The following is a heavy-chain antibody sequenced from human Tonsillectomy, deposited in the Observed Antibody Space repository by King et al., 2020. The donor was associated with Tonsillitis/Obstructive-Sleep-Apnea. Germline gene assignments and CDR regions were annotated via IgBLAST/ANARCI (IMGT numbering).Heavy chain of an antibody. CDR3: ARDYGSSGYDLGLDY. D-gene: IGHD5-12*01. J-gene: IGHJ4*02. V-gene: IGHV3-30*04. CDR1: GFTFSNYP. CDR2: ISSDGNEK. Sequence: HVQLVESGGGVVQPGRSLRISCAASGFTFSNYPMHWVRQAPDKGLEWVAIISSDGNEKYYADSVKGRFTISRDNSKNTLFLQMDSLRADDTAVYYCARDYGSSGYDLGLDYWGQETLVTVS.